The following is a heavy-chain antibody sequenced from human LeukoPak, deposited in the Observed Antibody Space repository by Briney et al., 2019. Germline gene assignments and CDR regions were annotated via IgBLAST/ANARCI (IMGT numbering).Heavy chain of an antibody. V-gene: IGHV5-51*01. D-gene: IGHD3-10*01. CDR1: GYSFSIYW. J-gene: IGHJ4*02. Sequence: GESLNISCKGSGYSFSIYWIGWVRQMPGKGLEWMGIIYPDDSDTRYSPSFQGQVTISADKSISTAFLQWSSLKASDTAMYYCARLDYYGSSYYFDYWGQGTLVTASS. CDR3: ARLDYYGSSYYFDY. CDR2: IYPDDSDT.